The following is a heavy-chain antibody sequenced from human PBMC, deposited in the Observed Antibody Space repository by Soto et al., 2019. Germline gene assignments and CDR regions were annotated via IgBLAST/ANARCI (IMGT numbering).Heavy chain of an antibody. CDR1: GFSFSTSGVG. J-gene: IGHJ5*02. Sequence: QITLKESGPTLVKPTQTLTLTCTFSGFSFSTSGVGVGWIRQPPGKALEWLALIYWNDDRRYSPSLKSRLTITQDTSKNQVLLTMTNMDPVDTATYYCVSGSFPNWFDPWGQGTLVTVSS. D-gene: IGHD3-10*01. V-gene: IGHV2-5*01. CDR3: VSGSFPNWFDP. CDR2: IYWNDDR.